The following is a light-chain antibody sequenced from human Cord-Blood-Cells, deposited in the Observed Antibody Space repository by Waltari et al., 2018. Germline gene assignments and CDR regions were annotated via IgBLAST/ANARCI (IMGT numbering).Light chain of an antibody. V-gene: IGKV3-11*01. Sequence: EIVLTQSPATLSLSPGERATLSCRASQSVRSYLAWDQQKPGQAPRRLIYDASNRATCIPARFSGSGSGTDFTLTISSLEPEDFAVYYCQQRSNWPLTFGGGTKVEIK. J-gene: IGKJ4*01. CDR1: QSVRSY. CDR2: DAS. CDR3: QQRSNWPLT.